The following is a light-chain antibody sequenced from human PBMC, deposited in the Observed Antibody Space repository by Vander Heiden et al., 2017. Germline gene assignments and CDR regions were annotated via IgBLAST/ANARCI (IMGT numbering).Light chain of an antibody. Sequence: DIQMTQSPSTLSASVGDRVTMSCRASQSFGGWMAWYQQKPGRAPKLLIYRASTLETGVTSRFSGGVSGTEFTLTISSLQPDDIATYYCQHHHAFGPGT. V-gene: IGKV1-5*03. J-gene: IGKJ2*01. CDR3: QHHHA. CDR1: QSFGGW. CDR2: RAS.